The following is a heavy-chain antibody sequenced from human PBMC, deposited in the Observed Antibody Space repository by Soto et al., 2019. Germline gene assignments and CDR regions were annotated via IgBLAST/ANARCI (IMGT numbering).Heavy chain of an antibody. D-gene: IGHD1-26*01. Sequence: ASVKVSCKASGYTFTSYGISWVRQAPGQGLEWMGWISGYNGNTNYAQNLQGRVTMTTDASTSTAYMELRSLRSDDTAVYYCARDWATTNYYYYGMDVWGQGTTVTSP. CDR3: ARDWATTNYYYYGMDV. CDR2: ISGYNGNT. V-gene: IGHV1-18*01. CDR1: GYTFTSYG. J-gene: IGHJ6*02.